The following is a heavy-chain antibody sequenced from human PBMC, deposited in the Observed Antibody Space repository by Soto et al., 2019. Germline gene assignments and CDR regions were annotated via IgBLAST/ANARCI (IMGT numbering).Heavy chain of an antibody. D-gene: IGHD3-16*01. CDR1: GGTFSSYT. CDR2: IIPILGIA. V-gene: IGHV1-69*02. J-gene: IGHJ3*02. Sequence: SVKVSCKASGGTFSSYTISWVRQAPGQGLEWMGRIIPILGIANYAQKFQGRVTITADNSKNTLYLQMNSLRAEDTAVYYCAKVFSISLDYIWGRPDDAFDIWGQGTMVTVSS. CDR3: AKVFSISLDYIWGRPDDAFDI.